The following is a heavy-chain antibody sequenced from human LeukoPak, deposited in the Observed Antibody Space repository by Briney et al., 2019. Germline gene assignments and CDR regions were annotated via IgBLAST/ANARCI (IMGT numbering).Heavy chain of an antibody. Sequence: PGGSLRLSCAASGFTFSSYWMSWVRQAPGKGLEWVANIKQDGSEKYYVDSVKGRFTISRDNAKNSLYLQMNSLRAEDTAVYYCARAAGSSLPTDIDYYYYMDVWGKGTTVTVSS. CDR3: ARAAGSSLPTDIDYYYYMDV. J-gene: IGHJ6*03. CDR2: IKQDGSEK. CDR1: GFTFSSYW. V-gene: IGHV3-7*01. D-gene: IGHD6-6*01.